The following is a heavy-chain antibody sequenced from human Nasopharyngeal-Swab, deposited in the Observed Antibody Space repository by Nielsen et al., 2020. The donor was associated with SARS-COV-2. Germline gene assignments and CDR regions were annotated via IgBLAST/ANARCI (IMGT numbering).Heavy chain of an antibody. CDR2: IYYSGST. V-gene: IGHV4-59*13. J-gene: IGHJ6*02. D-gene: IGHD2-21*01. CDR1: GGSISSYY. CDR3: AREERDGLIPRYYYYYGMDV. Sequence: SETLSLTCTVSGGSISSYYWSWIRQPPGKELEWIGYIYYSGSTNYNPSLKSRVTISVDTSKNQFSLKLSSVTAADTAVYYCAREERDGLIPRYYYYYGMDVWGQGTTVTVSS.